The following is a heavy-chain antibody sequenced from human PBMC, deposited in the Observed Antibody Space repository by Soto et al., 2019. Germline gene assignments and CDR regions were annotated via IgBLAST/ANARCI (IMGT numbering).Heavy chain of an antibody. J-gene: IGHJ2*01. CDR1: GGSISGYY. CDR2: IYSSGST. V-gene: IGHV4-4*07. D-gene: IGHD3-9*01. Sequence: PSETLSLTCTVSGGSISGYYWSWIRQPAGKGLEWIGRIYSSGSTDDNPSLRSRVTMSVDTSKNQFSLKLSSVTAADTAVYYCARERGGYDILTGYLNWYFDLWGRGTLVTVSS. CDR3: ARERGGYDILTGYLNWYFDL.